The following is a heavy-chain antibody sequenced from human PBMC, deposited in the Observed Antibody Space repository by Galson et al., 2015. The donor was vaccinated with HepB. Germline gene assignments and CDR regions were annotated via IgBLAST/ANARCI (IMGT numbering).Heavy chain of an antibody. Sequence: TLSLTCTVSGGSISSGGSYWSWIRQHPGKGLEWIGYIYYSGSTYFNPSLRSRVTISVDTSKNHFSLKLSSVTAADTAVYYCARAVFCSSTSCPGWFDPWGQGTLVTVSS. CDR3: ARAVFCSSTSCPGWFDP. J-gene: IGHJ5*02. D-gene: IGHD2-2*01. CDR2: IYYSGST. CDR1: GGSISSGGSY. V-gene: IGHV4-31*03.